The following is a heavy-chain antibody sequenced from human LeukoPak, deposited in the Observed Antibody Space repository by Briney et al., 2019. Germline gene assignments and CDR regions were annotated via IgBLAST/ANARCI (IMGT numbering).Heavy chain of an antibody. V-gene: IGHV3-23*01. Sequence: GGSLRLSCAASGFTFSSYAMSWVRQTPGKGLEWVSAINGHSGGTFYAGSVEGRFTISRDNSKNTLYLQMSSLRAEDAAVYYCAKHPLAGGNFDYWGQGTLVTVSS. D-gene: IGHD3-16*01. CDR1: GFTFSSYA. CDR2: INGHSGGT. CDR3: AKHPLAGGNFDY. J-gene: IGHJ4*02.